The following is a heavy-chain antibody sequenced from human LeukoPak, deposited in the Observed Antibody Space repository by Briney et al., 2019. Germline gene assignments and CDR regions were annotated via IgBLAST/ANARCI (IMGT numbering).Heavy chain of an antibody. J-gene: IGHJ3*02. CDR2: MYWDHDK. Sequence: SGPTLVNPTQTLTLTCTFSRFSLRTSGVGVGWIRQPPGKALEWLALMYWDHDKRYSSSLKSRLTITKDTSKNQVVLTLTNMDPVDTATYYCAHSGIGAFDIWGQGTMVTVSS. CDR3: AHSGIGAFDI. D-gene: IGHD3-10*01. V-gene: IGHV2-5*02. CDR1: RFSLRTSGVG.